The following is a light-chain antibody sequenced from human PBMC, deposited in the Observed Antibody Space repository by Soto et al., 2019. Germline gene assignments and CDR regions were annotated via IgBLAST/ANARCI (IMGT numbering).Light chain of an antibody. Sequence: QSVLTQPASVSGSPGQSITISCTGTSGDVGRDELVSWYQQHPGKAPKLIIYEVTRRPSGVFNRFSGSKSGKTASLTISGLQDEDEADYYCCSYAARRPFPYVFGTGTKVTVL. CDR3: CSYAARRPFPYV. CDR1: SGDVGRDEL. J-gene: IGLJ1*01. V-gene: IGLV2-23*02. CDR2: EVT.